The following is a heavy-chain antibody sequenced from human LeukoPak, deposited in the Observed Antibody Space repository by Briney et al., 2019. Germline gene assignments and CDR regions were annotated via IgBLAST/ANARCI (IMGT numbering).Heavy chain of an antibody. CDR2: IWYDGSNK. J-gene: IGHJ4*02. CDR1: GFTFSSYG. D-gene: IGHD3-22*01. CDR3: ARDRASRNYYDSSGYSAYYFDY. V-gene: IGHV3-33*01. Sequence: GGSLRLSCAASGFTFSSYGMHWVRQAPGKGLEWVAVIWYDGSNKYYADSVKGRFTISGDNSKNTLYLQMNSLRAEDTAVYYCARDRASRNYYDSSGYSAYYFDYWGQGTLVTVSS.